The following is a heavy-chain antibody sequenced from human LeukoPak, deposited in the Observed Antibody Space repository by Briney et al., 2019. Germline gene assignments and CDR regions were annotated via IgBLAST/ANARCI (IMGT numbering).Heavy chain of an antibody. CDR2: IKQDGSEK. J-gene: IGHJ6*02. Sequence: QTGGSLRLSCAASGFTFNNYGMNWVRQAPGKGLEWVANIKQDGSEKYYVDSVKGRFTISRDNAKNSVYLQMNSLRAEDTAVYYCARAMDVWGQGTTVTVSS. CDR1: GFTFNNYG. CDR3: ARAMDV. V-gene: IGHV3-7*01.